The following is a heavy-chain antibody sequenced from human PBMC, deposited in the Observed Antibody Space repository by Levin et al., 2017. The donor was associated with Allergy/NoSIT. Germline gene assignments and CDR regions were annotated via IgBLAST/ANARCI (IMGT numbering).Heavy chain of an antibody. CDR3: AKDGGDSSGWNFDY. D-gene: IGHD6-19*01. CDR1: GFTFSSYG. Sequence: SCAASGFTFSSYGMHWVRQAPGKGLEWVAVISYDGSNKYYADSVKGRFTISRDNSKNTLYLQMNSLRAEDTAVYYCAKDGGDSSGWNFDYWGQGTLVTVSS. V-gene: IGHV3-30*18. J-gene: IGHJ4*02. CDR2: ISYDGSNK.